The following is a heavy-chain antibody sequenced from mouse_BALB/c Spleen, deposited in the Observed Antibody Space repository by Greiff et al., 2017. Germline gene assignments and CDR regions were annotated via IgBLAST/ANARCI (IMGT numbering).Heavy chain of an antibody. D-gene: IGHD2-1*01. CDR1: GYSFTGYY. Sequence: LVKTGASVKISCKASGYSFTGYYMHWVKQSHGKSLEWIGYISCYNGATSYNQKFKGKATFTVDTSSSTAYMQFNSLTSEDSAVYYCARGGDGNLAWFAYWGQGTLVTVSA. CDR2: ISCYNGAT. V-gene: IGHV1S34*01. CDR3: ARGGDGNLAWFAY. J-gene: IGHJ3*01.